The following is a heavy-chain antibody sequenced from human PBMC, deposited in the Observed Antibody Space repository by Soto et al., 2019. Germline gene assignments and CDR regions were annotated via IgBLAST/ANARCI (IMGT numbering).Heavy chain of an antibody. CDR2: INHSGST. Sequence: PSETLSLTCAVYGGPFSGYYWSWIRQPPGKGLEWIGEINHSGSTNYNPSLKSRVTISVDTSKNQFSLKLSSVTAADTAVYYCARGGYCTNGVCYYYYYYGMDVWGQGTTVTVSS. J-gene: IGHJ6*02. V-gene: IGHV4-34*01. D-gene: IGHD2-8*01. CDR1: GGPFSGYY. CDR3: ARGGYCTNGVCYYYYYYGMDV.